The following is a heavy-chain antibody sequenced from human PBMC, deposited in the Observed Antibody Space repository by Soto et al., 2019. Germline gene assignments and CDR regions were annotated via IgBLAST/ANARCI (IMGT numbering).Heavy chain of an antibody. Sequence: EVQLLESGGGLVQPGGSLRLSCAASGFTFSSYAMSWVRQAPGKGLEWVSAISGSGGSTYYADSVKGRFTISRDNSKNTLYLQMNSLRAEDMAVYYCARSRGGIVVVPAAMSFVYWGQGTLVTVSS. D-gene: IGHD2-2*01. CDR2: ISGSGGST. V-gene: IGHV3-23*01. CDR3: ARSRGGIVVVPAAMSFVY. CDR1: GFTFSSYA. J-gene: IGHJ4*02.